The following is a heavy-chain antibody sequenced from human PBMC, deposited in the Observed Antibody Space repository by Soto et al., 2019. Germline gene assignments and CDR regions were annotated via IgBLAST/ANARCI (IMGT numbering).Heavy chain of an antibody. D-gene: IGHD3-16*01. V-gene: IGHV1-69*05. Sequence: QVQLVQSGTEVRKPGSSVNVSCQASGDTFDTYTFSWVRQAPGQGLQWMGEIIPMFRTTNYAPRLQGRLTLTSDDSTRIVYMELNSLTFEDTAVYYCAGGDGGADAFDRWGQGTMIAVSS. J-gene: IGHJ3*01. CDR2: IIPMFRTT. CDR3: AGGDGGADAFDR. CDR1: GDTFDTYT.